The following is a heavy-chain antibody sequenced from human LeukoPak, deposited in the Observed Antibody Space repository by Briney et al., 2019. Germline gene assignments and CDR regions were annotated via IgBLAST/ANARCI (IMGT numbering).Heavy chain of an antibody. Sequence: PGGSLRLSCAASGFTFSSYAMSWVRQAPGKGLERVANIKQDGSEKYYVDSVKGRFTISRDNAKNSLYLQMNSLRAEDTALYYCAKDMVPFSHDAFDIWGQGTMVTVSS. V-gene: IGHV3-7*03. CDR1: GFTFSSYA. J-gene: IGHJ3*02. CDR2: IKQDGSEK. D-gene: IGHD3-10*01. CDR3: AKDMVPFSHDAFDI.